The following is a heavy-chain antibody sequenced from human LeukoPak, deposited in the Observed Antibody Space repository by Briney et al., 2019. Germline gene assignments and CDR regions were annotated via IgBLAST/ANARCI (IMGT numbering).Heavy chain of an antibody. V-gene: IGHV4-59*08. CDR1: GASISGYY. D-gene: IGHD3-22*01. CDR2: IYYSGNT. Sequence: PSETLSLTCTVLGASISGYYWSWIRQPPGKGLEWIGYIYYSGNTNYNPSLQSRVTISVDTSKNQFSLKLSSVTGADTAVYYCARHNSFDGSGYYSLSYWGQGTLVTVSS. CDR3: ARHNSFDGSGYYSLSY. J-gene: IGHJ4*02.